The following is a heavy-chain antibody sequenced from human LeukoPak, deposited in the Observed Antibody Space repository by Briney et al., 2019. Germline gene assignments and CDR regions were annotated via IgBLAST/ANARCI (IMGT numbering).Heavy chain of an antibody. V-gene: IGHV1-69*04. Sequence: SVKVSCKASGGTFSSYAISWVRQAPGQGLEWMGRIIPILGIANYAQKFQGRVTITADKSTSTAYMELSSLRSEDTAVYYCARTPGGYYYYMDVWGKGTTVTVSS. J-gene: IGHJ6*03. CDR2: IIPILGIA. D-gene: IGHD2-8*02. CDR3: ARTPGGYYYYMDV. CDR1: GGTFSSYA.